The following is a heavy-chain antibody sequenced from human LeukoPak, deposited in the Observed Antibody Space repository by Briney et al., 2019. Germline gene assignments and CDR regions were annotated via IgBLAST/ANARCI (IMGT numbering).Heavy chain of an antibody. V-gene: IGHV4-59*01. J-gene: IGHJ5*02. CDR1: GGSISSYY. D-gene: IGHD3-10*01. Sequence: PSETLSLTCTVSGGSISSYYWSWIRQPPGKGLEWIGYIYYSGSTNYNPSLKSRVTISVDTSKNQFSLKLSSVTAADTAVYYCARAIITMVRGVSAPNWFDPWGQGTLVTVSS. CDR2: IYYSGST. CDR3: ARAIITMVRGVSAPNWFDP.